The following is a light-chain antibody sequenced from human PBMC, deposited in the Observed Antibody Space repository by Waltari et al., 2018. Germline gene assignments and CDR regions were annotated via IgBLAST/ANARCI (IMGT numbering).Light chain of an antibody. Sequence: DIQMTQSPSSLSAPVGDRVTITCRASQNISTYLNWYQQKPGKAPTLLIFAASALQSGVPSRFRGSASGTDFTLTISSLQPEDFATYFCQQTYSTWTFGLGTKVDI. CDR1: QNISTY. V-gene: IGKV1-39*01. CDR3: QQTYSTWT. CDR2: AAS. J-gene: IGKJ1*01.